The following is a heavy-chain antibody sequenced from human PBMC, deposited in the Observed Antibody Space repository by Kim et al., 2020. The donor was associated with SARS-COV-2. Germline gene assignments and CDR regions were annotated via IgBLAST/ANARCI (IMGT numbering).Heavy chain of an antibody. CDR3: ARVTQYFGSGTYSD. V-gene: IGHV1-18*01. CDR1: GFTFSIYG. CDR2: INAYNGDT. J-gene: IGHJ4*02. Sequence: ASVKVSCKASGFTFSIYGISWVRQAPGQGLEWMGWINAYNGDTKYAQKVQGRVSMTTDRSTSTAYLALRSLRSDDTAVYYCARVTQYFGSGTYSDWGQGTLITVSS. D-gene: IGHD3-10*01.